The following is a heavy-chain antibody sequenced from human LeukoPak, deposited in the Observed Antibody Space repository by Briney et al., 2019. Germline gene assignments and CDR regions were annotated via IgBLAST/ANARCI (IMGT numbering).Heavy chain of an antibody. CDR2: IIPIFGTA. J-gene: IGHJ4*02. CDR1: GGTFSSYA. Sequence: SVKVPCKASGGTFSSYAISWVRQAPGQGLEWMGGIIPIFGTANYAQKFQGRVTITADESTSTAYMELSSLRSEDTAVYYCAGTVTTFYYFDYWGQRTLVTVSS. D-gene: IGHD4-17*01. CDR3: AGTVTTFYYFDY. V-gene: IGHV1-69*13.